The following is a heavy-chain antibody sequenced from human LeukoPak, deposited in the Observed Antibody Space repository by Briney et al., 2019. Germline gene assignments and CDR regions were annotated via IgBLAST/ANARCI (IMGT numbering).Heavy chain of an antibody. J-gene: IGHJ3*02. V-gene: IGHV1-18*01. Sequence: GASVKVSCKASGYTFTSYGISWVRQAPGQGLEWMGWINAYNGNTNYAQKLQGRVTMTTDTSTSTAYMELRSLRSDDTAVYYCAKDSRASSGGAFDIWGQGTMVTVSS. CDR1: GYTFTSYG. CDR3: AKDSRASSGGAFDI. CDR2: INAYNGNT. D-gene: IGHD2-15*01.